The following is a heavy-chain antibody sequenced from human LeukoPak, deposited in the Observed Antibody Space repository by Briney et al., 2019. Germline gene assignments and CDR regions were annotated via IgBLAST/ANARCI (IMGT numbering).Heavy chain of an antibody. CDR1: GGSISSYY. D-gene: IGHD6-13*01. J-gene: IGHJ5*02. CDR3: ARVGSIAAAIGPFDP. V-gene: IGHV4-59*01. CDR2: IYYSGST. Sequence: SETLSLTCTVSGGSISSYYWSWIRQPPGKGLEWIGYIYYSGSTNYNPSPKSRVTISVDTSKNQFSLKLSSVTAADTAVYYCARVGSIAAAIGPFDPWGQGTLVTVSP.